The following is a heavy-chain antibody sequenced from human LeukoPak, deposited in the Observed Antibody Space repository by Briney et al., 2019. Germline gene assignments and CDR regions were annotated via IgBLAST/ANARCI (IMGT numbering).Heavy chain of an antibody. J-gene: IGHJ4*02. CDR1: GGSFSGYY. CDR2: INHSGST. CDR3: ASTARTRGYSYGYPFC. V-gene: IGHV4-34*01. Sequence: SETLSLTCAVYGGSFSGYYWNWIRQPPGKGLEWIGEINHSGSTNYNPSLKSRVTISVDTSKNQFSLKLSSVTAADTAVYYCASTARTRGYSYGYPFCWGQGTLVTVSS. D-gene: IGHD5-18*01.